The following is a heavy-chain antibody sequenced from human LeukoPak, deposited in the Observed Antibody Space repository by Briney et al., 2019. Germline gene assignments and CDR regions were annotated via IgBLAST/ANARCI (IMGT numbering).Heavy chain of an antibody. D-gene: IGHD3-10*01. J-gene: IGHJ4*02. CDR1: GLTFSSYS. Sequence: PGGSLRLSCAASGLTFSSYSMNWVRQAPGKGLEWVSYISSSSSTIYYADSVKGRFTISRDNAKNSLYLQMNSLRDEDTAVYYCARDMVRGVISLAYYFDYWGQGTLVTVSS. CDR3: ARDMVRGVISLAYYFDY. CDR2: ISSSSSTI. V-gene: IGHV3-48*02.